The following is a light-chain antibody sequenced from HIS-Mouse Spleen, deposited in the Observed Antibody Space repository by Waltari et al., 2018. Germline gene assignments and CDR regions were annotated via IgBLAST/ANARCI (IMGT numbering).Light chain of an antibody. V-gene: IGKV1-5*03. CDR3: QQYNSYIFT. J-gene: IGKJ3*01. CDR1: QSISSW. CDR2: TAS. Sequence: DIQMTQSPSTLSASVGERVTITCRASQSISSWLAWYQQKPGKAPKLLINTASSLESGVPSRFSGSGSGTEFTLTISSLQPDDFATYYCQQYNSYIFTFGHGTKVDIK.